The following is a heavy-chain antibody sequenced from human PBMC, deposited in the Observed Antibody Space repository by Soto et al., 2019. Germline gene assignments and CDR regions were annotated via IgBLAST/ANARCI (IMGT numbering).Heavy chain of an antibody. D-gene: IGHD3-22*01. CDR3: AKEGSSGYYPFFDY. V-gene: IGHV3-23*01. CDR2: VSGRGGST. Sequence: EVPLLESGGGLVQPGGSLRLSCAASGFTFSSYAMSWVRQAPGKGLEWVSTVSGRGGSTYYADSVKGRFTISRDNSKNTLYLQMNSLRAEDTAVYYCAKEGSSGYYPFFDYWGQGTLVTVSS. J-gene: IGHJ4*02. CDR1: GFTFSSYA.